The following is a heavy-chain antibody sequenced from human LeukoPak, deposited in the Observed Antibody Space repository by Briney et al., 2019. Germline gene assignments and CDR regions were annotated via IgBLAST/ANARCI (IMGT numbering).Heavy chain of an antibody. CDR3: AKDIAAAGTGWFDP. CDR1: GFTFDDYA. D-gene: IGHD6-13*01. V-gene: IGHV3-9*01. J-gene: IGHJ5*02. CDR2: ISWNSGSI. Sequence: GGSLRLSCAASGFTFDDYAMHWVRQAPGKGLEWVSGISWNSGSIGYADSVKGRFTISRDNAKNSLYLQMNSLRAEDTALYYCAKDIAAAGTGWFDPWGQGTLVTVSS.